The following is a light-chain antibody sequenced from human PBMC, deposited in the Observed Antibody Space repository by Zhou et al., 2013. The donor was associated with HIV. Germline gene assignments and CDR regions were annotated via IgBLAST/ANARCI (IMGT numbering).Light chain of an antibody. V-gene: IGKV3D-15*01. CDR1: QSVSSN. J-gene: IGKJ1*01. CDR2: DSS. CDR3: QQCNAWPPT. Sequence: EIVLTQSPGTLSLSPGERATLSCRASQSVSSNLAWYQQKPGQAPRLLIYDSSNRATGIPARFSGSGSGTEFTLTISGLQSEDFGVYYCQQCNAWPPTFGQGTRVEI.